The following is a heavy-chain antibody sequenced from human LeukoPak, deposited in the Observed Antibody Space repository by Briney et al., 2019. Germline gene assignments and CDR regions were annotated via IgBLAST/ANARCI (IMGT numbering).Heavy chain of an antibody. V-gene: IGHV3-30*02. D-gene: IGHD3-10*01. Sequence: GGSLRLSCAASGFAFSSYGMHWVRQAPGKGLEWVAFIRCDGSNKYYADSVKCRFTISRDNAKNSLFLQMNNLRAEDTAVYYCSRLSAMLRGPEAFYYFEYWGQGTLVTVSS. CDR3: SRLSAMLRGPEAFYYFEY. CDR2: IRCDGSNK. J-gene: IGHJ4*02. CDR1: GFAFSSYG.